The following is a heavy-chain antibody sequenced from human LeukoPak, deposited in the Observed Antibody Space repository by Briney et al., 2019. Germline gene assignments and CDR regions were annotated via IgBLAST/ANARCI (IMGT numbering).Heavy chain of an antibody. V-gene: IGHV3-48*03. CDR3: AREDIRLDYFDY. CDR1: GFTFSSYE. CDR2: ISGSGVTM. J-gene: IGHJ4*02. D-gene: IGHD6-19*01. Sequence: GGSLRLSCAASGFTFSSYEMNWARQAPGRGLEWVSYISGSGVTMYYADSVKGRFTISRDDAKNSLCLQMNSLRAEDTAVYYCAREDIRLDYFDYWGQGTLVTVSS.